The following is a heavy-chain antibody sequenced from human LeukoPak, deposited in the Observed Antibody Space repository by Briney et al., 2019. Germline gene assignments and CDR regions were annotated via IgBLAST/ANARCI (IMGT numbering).Heavy chain of an antibody. CDR2: IIPILGIA. V-gene: IGHV1-69*04. CDR3: ARGDKHGGNPSFDY. D-gene: IGHD4-23*01. J-gene: IGHJ4*02. Sequence: SVKVSCKASGGTFSSYAISWVRQAPGQGLEWMGRIIPILGIANYAQKFQGRVTITADKSTSTAYMELSSLRSEDTAVYYCARGDKHGGNPSFDYWGQGTLVTVSS. CDR1: GGTFSSYA.